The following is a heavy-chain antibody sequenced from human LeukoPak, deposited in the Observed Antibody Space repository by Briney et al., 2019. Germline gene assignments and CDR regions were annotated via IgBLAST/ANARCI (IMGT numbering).Heavy chain of an antibody. CDR1: GFSFSTYA. V-gene: IGHV3-23*01. Sequence: GGSLRLSCAASGFSFSTYAMSWVRQAPGKGLEWASAISATGGSTYYADSVKGRFTISRDNSKNTLYLQINTLRAEDTAVYYCANRPLDYWGQGTLVTVSS. CDR3: ANRPLDY. J-gene: IGHJ4*02. CDR2: ISATGGST.